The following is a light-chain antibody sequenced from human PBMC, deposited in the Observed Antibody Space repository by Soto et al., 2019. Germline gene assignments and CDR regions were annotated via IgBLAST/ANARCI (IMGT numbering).Light chain of an antibody. CDR1: QSVSSSY. Sequence: EIVLTQSPGTLSLSPGERATLSCRASQSVSSSYLAWYQQKPGQAPRLLIYGASSRATGIPDRFSGSGSGTDFTLTISRLEPEDFPVYYCQQYGSSPRTFGPGTKVDI. V-gene: IGKV3-20*01. CDR2: GAS. J-gene: IGKJ1*01. CDR3: QQYGSSPRT.